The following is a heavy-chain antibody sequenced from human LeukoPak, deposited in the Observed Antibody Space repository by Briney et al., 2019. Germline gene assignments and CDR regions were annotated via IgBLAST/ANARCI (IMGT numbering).Heavy chain of an antibody. CDR2: INSDGSST. CDR3: ARVLYSSGWYYFDY. Sequence: GGSLRLSCAASGFTFSSYWMHWVRQAPGKGLVWVSRINSDGSSTSYADSVKGRFAISRDNAKNTLYLQMNSLRAEDTAVYYCARVLYSSGWYYFDYWGQGTLVTVSS. J-gene: IGHJ4*02. D-gene: IGHD6-19*01. CDR1: GFTFSSYW. V-gene: IGHV3-74*01.